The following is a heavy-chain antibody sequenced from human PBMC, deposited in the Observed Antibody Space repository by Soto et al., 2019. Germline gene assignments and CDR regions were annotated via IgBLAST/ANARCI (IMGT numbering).Heavy chain of an antibody. Sequence: EVQLVESGGGLVKPGGSLRLSCAASGFTFSNAWMNWVRQAPGKGLEWVGRIKSKTDGGTTDYAAPVKGRFTISTDDSRNTLSLQMNSLKTEDTAIYYCTTRPAYTGSYSAFDYWGQGTLVTVSS. CDR3: TTRPAYTGSYSAFDY. D-gene: IGHD1-26*01. J-gene: IGHJ4*02. CDR2: IKSKTDGGTT. CDR1: GFTFSNAW. V-gene: IGHV3-15*07.